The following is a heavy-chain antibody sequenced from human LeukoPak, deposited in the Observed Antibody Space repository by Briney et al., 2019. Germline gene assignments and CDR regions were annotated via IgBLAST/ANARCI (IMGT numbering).Heavy chain of an antibody. CDR2: FDPEDGET. V-gene: IGHV1-24*01. CDR3: AKDRYSYGITDFDY. J-gene: IGHJ4*02. Sequence: GASVKVSCKVSGYTLTELSMHWVRQAPGKGLEWMGGFDPEDGETIYAQKFQGRVTMTEDTSTDTAYMELSSLRSEDTAVYYCAKDRYSYGITDFDYWGQGTLVTVSS. CDR1: GYTLTELS. D-gene: IGHD5-18*01.